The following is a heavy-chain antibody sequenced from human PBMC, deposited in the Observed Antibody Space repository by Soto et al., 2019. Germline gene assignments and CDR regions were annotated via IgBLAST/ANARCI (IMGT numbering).Heavy chain of an antibody. CDR3: ARGPPPTRFITGNSDYSWFDP. V-gene: IGHV4-39*01. J-gene: IGHJ5*02. Sequence: SETLSLTCSVSGGSTRSSLYQWVWIRQPPGKGLEWIGNVYYNGNTFYTPSLKSRLTISVDTSNNQFSLRLNSVTAADTAVYYCARGPPPTRFITGNSDYSWFDPWGQGTLITVSS. CDR1: GGSTRSSLYQ. CDR2: VYYNGNT. D-gene: IGHD1-20*01.